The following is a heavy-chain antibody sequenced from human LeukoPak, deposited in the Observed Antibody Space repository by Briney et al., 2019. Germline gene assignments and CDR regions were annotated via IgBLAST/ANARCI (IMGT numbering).Heavy chain of an antibody. CDR2: INQDGSTK. CDR1: GFRFSSHW. J-gene: IGHJ3*02. V-gene: IGHV3-7*01. Sequence: GGSLRLSCVASGFRFSSHWMSWVRHTPGKGLEWVANINQDGSTKYYRDFAKGRFTISRDNAQNSLYLQINSLRAEDTAVYYCAREKGVMIRKMAFEMWGQGTMVTVSS. CDR3: AREKGVMIRKMAFEM. D-gene: IGHD3-16*01.